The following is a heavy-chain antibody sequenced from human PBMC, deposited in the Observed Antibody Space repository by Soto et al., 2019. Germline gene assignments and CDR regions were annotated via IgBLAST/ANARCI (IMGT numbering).Heavy chain of an antibody. CDR1: GGSISSSNW. CDR2: IYHSGST. D-gene: IGHD5-12*01. Sequence: QVQLQESGPGLVKPSGTLSLICAVSGGSISSSNWWSWVRQPPGKGLEWIGEIYHSGSTNYNPSLKSRVTISVDKSKNQFSLKLSSVTAADTAVYYCARAQYSGYDYDYYYYGMDVWGQGTTVTVSS. J-gene: IGHJ6*02. V-gene: IGHV4-4*02. CDR3: ARAQYSGYDYDYYYYGMDV.